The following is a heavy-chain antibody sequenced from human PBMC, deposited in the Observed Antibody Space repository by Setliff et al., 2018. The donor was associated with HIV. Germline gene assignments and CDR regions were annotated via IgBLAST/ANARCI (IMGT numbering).Heavy chain of an antibody. V-gene: IGHV4-61*01. CDR2: IYYSGTT. CDR3: ARSLTKQLVLGTSREYYFDS. J-gene: IGHJ4*02. D-gene: IGHD6-13*01. CDR1: GGSVHSGSYY. Sequence: SETLSLTCTVSGGSVHSGSYYWSWVRQPPGKGLEWIGYIYYSGTTYYNPSLKSRVTMSIDTSKNQFSLKVRSVTAADTAVYYCARSLTKQLVLGTSREYYFDSWGLGALVTVSS.